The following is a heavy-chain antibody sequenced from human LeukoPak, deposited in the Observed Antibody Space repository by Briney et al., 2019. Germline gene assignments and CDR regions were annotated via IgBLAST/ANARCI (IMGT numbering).Heavy chain of an antibody. V-gene: IGHV3-30*02. CDR1: GFTFSSYG. J-gene: IGHJ4*02. Sequence: GGSLRLSCAASGFTFSSYGMHWVRQAPGKGLEWVAFIRYDGSNKYYADSVKGRFIISRDYSRNTLYLQMSSLRAEDTAVYYCAKDPYYYGSGTYPRFDYWGQGTLVTVSS. CDR2: IRYDGSNK. D-gene: IGHD3-10*01. CDR3: AKDPYYYGSGTYPRFDY.